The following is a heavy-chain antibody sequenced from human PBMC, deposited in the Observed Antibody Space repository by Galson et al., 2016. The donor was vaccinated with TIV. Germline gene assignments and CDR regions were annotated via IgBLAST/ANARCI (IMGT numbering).Heavy chain of an antibody. V-gene: IGHV3-33*01. CDR1: GFTFSNYG. Sequence: SLRLSCAASGFTFSNYGIHWVRQAPGKGLEWVSTMWSDGTNEHYADSVKGRFTISRDNSKDTLYLHMHSLRADDTAVYYCARSPPPGATIYYFDYWGQGTLVTVSS. D-gene: IGHD1-26*01. J-gene: IGHJ4*02. CDR2: MWSDGTNE. CDR3: ARSPPPGATIYYFDY.